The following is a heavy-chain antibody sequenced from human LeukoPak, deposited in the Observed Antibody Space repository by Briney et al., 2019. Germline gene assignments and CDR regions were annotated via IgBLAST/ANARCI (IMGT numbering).Heavy chain of an antibody. V-gene: IGHV4-4*02. CDR1: GGSISSSNW. CDR2: IYYSGST. CDR3: ARAHPGGQFDY. D-gene: IGHD3-10*01. Sequence: SGTLSLTCAVSGGSISSSNWWSWVRQPPGKGLEWIGYIYYSGSTNYNPSLKSRVTISVDTSKNQFSLKLSSVTAADTAVYYCARAHPGGQFDYWGQGTLVTVSS. J-gene: IGHJ4*02.